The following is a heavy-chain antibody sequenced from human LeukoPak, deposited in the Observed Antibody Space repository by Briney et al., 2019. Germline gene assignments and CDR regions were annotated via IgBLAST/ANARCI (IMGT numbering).Heavy chain of an antibody. D-gene: IGHD6-19*01. Sequence: ASVKVSCKASGYTFTGYYMHWVRQAPGQGLEWMGWINPNSGGTNYAQKFQGRVTMTRDTSISTAYMELSRLRSDDTAVYYCARDVISVAGTRGSIYFDYWGQGTLVTVSS. CDR3: ARDVISVAGTRGSIYFDY. CDR2: INPNSGGT. CDR1: GYTFTGYY. V-gene: IGHV1-2*02. J-gene: IGHJ4*02.